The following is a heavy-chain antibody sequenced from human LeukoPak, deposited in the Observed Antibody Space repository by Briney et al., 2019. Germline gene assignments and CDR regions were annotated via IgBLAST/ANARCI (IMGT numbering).Heavy chain of an antibody. CDR2: IYSGGST. J-gene: IGHJ6*02. CDR1: GFTVSSNY. CDR3: AREKGAVAGYYYSMDV. V-gene: IGHV3-53*01. Sequence: GGSLRLSCAASGFTVSSNYMSWVRQAPGKGLEWVSVIYSGGSTYYADSVKGRFTISRDNSKNTLYLQMNSLRAEDTAVYYCAREKGAVAGYYYSMDVWGQGTTVTVSS. D-gene: IGHD6-19*01.